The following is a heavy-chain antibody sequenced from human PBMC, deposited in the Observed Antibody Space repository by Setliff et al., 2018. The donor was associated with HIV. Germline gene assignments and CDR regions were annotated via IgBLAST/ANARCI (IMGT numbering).Heavy chain of an antibody. CDR2: IYTRGST. Sequence: KASETLSLTCTVSGGSISSYYWSWIRQPPGKGLEWIGYIYTRGSTNYNPSLKSRVTISVDTSKNQFSLKLSSVTAADTAVYYCARLGPDGYNSRHDAFDIWGQGTMVTVS. CDR1: GGSISSYY. V-gene: IGHV4-4*09. CDR3: ARLGPDGYNSRHDAFDI. J-gene: IGHJ3*02. D-gene: IGHD5-12*01.